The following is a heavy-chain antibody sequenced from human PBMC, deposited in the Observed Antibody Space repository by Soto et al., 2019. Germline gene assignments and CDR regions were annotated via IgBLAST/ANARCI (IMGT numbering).Heavy chain of an antibody. CDR1: GFTFSSYA. J-gene: IGHJ4*02. V-gene: IGHV3-23*01. CDR2: ISGSGGST. D-gene: IGHD2-8*01. Sequence: QSGGSLRLSCAASGFTFSSYAMSWVRQAPGKGLEWVSAISGSGGSTYYADSVKGRFTISRDNSKNTLYLQMNSLRAEDTAVYYCAKRDQGYCTNGVCYFDYWGQGTLVTVSS. CDR3: AKRDQGYCTNGVCYFDY.